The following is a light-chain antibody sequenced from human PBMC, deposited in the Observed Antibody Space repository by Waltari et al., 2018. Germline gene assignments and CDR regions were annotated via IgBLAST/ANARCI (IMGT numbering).Light chain of an antibody. CDR1: SGHSRNI. V-gene: IGLV4-69*01. Sequence: QLVLTQSPSASASLGASTKLTCPLSSGHSRNIIACLQQQPERGPRYLMKVNSDGTHSKGDDIPDRFSGSSSGAERYLTISSLQSEDEADYYCQTGGHGTWVFGGGTKVTVL. CDR2: VNSDGTH. J-gene: IGLJ3*02. CDR3: QTGGHGTWV.